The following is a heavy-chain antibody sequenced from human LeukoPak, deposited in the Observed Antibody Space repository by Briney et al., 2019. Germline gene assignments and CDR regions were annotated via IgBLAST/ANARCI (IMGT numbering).Heavy chain of an antibody. CDR2: FYYSGST. J-gene: IGHJ4*02. V-gene: IGHV4-31*03. CDR3: ARISYYYDSSGYHYYFDY. D-gene: IGHD3-22*01. Sequence: SETLSLTCTVSGGSISNGGYYWSWIRQHPGKGLEWIGYFYYSGSTYYNPSLKSRVTIPVDTSKNQFSLKLSSVTAADTAVYYCARISYYYDSSGYHYYFDYWGQGTLVTVSS. CDR1: GGSISNGGYY.